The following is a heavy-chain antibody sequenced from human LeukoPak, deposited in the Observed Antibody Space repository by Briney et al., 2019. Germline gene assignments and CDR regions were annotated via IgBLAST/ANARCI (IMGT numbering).Heavy chain of an antibody. Sequence: GGSLRLSCAASGFTFSSYWMSWVRQAPGKGLEWVANIKQDGSEKYYVDSVKGRFTISRGNAKNSLYLQMNSLRAEDTAVYYCARDLEGIYYDFWSGYSPNAFDIWGQGTMVTVSS. J-gene: IGHJ3*02. CDR1: GFTFSSYW. V-gene: IGHV3-7*03. CDR2: IKQDGSEK. CDR3: ARDLEGIYYDFWSGYSPNAFDI. D-gene: IGHD3-3*01.